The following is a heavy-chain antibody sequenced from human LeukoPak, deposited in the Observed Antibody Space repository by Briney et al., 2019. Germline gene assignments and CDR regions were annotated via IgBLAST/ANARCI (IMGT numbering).Heavy chain of an antibody. V-gene: IGHV3-23*01. Sequence: GGSLRLSCAASGFTFSSSAMSWVRQAPGKGLEWVSAISNNGGYTYYADSVQGRFTISRDNSKSTLCLQMNSLRAEDTAVYYCARDQVEWTTFDYWGQGTLVTVSS. CDR2: ISNNGGYT. CDR3: ARDQVEWTTFDY. D-gene: IGHD3-3*01. CDR1: GFTFSSSA. J-gene: IGHJ4*02.